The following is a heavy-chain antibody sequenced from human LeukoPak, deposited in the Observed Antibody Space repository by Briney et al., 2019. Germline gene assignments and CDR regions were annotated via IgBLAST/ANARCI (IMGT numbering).Heavy chain of an antibody. D-gene: IGHD1-1*01. V-gene: IGHV5-51*01. Sequence: GESLKISCKGSGYSFTSYWLGWVRQMPGKGLECMGIIYPGDSDTRYSPSFQGQVTISADRSISTAYLQWSSLKASDTAMYYCARHETGPYFDYWGQGTLVTVSS. J-gene: IGHJ4*02. CDR1: GYSFTSYW. CDR2: IYPGDSDT. CDR3: ARHETGPYFDY.